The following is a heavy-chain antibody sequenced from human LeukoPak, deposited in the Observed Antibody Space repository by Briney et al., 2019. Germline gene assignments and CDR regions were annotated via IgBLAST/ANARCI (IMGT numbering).Heavy chain of an antibody. CDR2: ISSSGGHI. CDR3: ARGLGWITPGAPYFDL. CDR1: GFTFNTQS. Sequence: GGSLRLSCAASGFTFNTQSMNWVRQAPGEGLEWLSAISSSGGHIYYAGSVQGRFTISRDDAKESVYLQLNSLRAEDTAVYYCARGLGWITPGAPYFDLWGHGTLVTVSS. V-gene: IGHV3-21*01. J-gene: IGHJ4*01. D-gene: IGHD4-23*01.